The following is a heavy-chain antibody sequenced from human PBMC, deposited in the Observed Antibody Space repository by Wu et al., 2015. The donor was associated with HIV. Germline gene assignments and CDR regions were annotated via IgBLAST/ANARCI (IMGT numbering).Heavy chain of an antibody. CDR2: INPSGGST. CDR3: ARDNSSSWPTASQWGNGRR. V-gene: IGHV1-46*01. Sequence: QVQLVQSGAEVKKPGASVKVSCKASGYTFTNYYIHWVRQAPGQGLEWMGIINPSGGSTTYAQKFRGRVTMTRDTSTSTVYMELSGLRSEDTAVYYCARDNSSSWPTASQWGNGRRGDQGTTVTVSS. D-gene: IGHD6-13*01. CDR1: GYTFTNYY. J-gene: IGHJ6*02.